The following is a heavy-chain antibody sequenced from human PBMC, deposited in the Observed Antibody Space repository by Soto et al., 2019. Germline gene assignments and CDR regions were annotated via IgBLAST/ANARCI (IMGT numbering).Heavy chain of an antibody. D-gene: IGHD3-10*01. CDR2: IYYSGST. CDR3: ARHGVASGSGSYLTIYGMDV. CDR1: GGSISSSSYY. Sequence: QLQLQESGPGLVKPSETLSLTCTVSGGSISSSSYYWGWIRQPPGKGLEWIGSIYYSGSTYYNPSLKSRITVSVDTSSTQFSLKLSSVTAADTAVYYCARHGVASGSGSYLTIYGMDVWGQGTTVTVSS. J-gene: IGHJ6*02. V-gene: IGHV4-39*01.